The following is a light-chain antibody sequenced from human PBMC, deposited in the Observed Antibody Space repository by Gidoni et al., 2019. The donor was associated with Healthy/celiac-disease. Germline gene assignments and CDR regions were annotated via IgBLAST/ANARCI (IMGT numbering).Light chain of an antibody. Sequence: IQMTQSPSTLSASVGDRVTITCRASQRISSWLAWYQQKPGKAPKLLIYKASSLESGVASRFSGRGYGTELTLTISSLKTDDFATYYCEQYNSYARTFGQGTKVEIK. J-gene: IGKJ1*01. CDR3: EQYNSYART. CDR2: KAS. V-gene: IGKV1-5*03. CDR1: QRISSW.